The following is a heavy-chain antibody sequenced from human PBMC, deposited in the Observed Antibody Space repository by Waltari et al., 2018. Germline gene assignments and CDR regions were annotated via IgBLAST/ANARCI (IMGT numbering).Heavy chain of an antibody. CDR1: GDSIQTATYY. CDR2: IHSSGTT. V-gene: IGHV4-39*01. Sequence: QVQLQESGPGMLRPSETLSLTCTVSGDSIQTATYYWGWIRQSPGKGLECLGTIHSSGTTYVPASLEPRVTISVDTFNNRFSLNLRSATVADTAVYFCARLVWFGAWIDNWGQGSLVTVSS. J-gene: IGHJ4*02. D-gene: IGHD3-10*01. CDR3: ARLVWFGAWIDN.